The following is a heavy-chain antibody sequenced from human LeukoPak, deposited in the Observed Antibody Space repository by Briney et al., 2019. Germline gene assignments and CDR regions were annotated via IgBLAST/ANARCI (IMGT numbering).Heavy chain of an antibody. Sequence: QTGGSLRLSCAASGFTFSTYWMTWVRQAPGKGLEWVANINQDGSEEYYVDSVKGRFTISRDNARNSLYLQMNSLRAEDTAVYYCARDHHDILTGYYNNEYYYFYMDVWGKGTTVTVSS. CDR1: GFTFSTYW. CDR2: INQDGSEE. D-gene: IGHD3-9*01. V-gene: IGHV3-7*01. J-gene: IGHJ6*03. CDR3: ARDHHDILTGYYNNEYYYFYMDV.